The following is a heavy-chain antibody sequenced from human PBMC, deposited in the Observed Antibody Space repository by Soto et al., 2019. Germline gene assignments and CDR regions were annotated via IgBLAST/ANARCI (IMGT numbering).Heavy chain of an antibody. Sequence: SETLSLTCTVSGGSISSSSYYWGWIRQPPGKGLKWIGSIYYRESAYYNPSLKSRVTISVDTSKNQFSLKLSSVTAADTAVYYCARINVYFDLWGRGTLVTVSS. D-gene: IGHD3-16*01. J-gene: IGHJ2*01. V-gene: IGHV4-39*01. CDR1: GGSISSSSYY. CDR3: ARINVYFDL. CDR2: IYYRESA.